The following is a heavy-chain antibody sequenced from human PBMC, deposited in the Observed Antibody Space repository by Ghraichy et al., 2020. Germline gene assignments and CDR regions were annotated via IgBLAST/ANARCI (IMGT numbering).Heavy chain of an antibody. Sequence: PETLSLTCAVYGGSFSGYYWSWIRQPPGKGLEWIGEINHSGSTNYNPSLKSRVTISVDTAKNQFPLKLSSVPAADTAVYYCARWTRDIVATILDYWGQGTLVTVSS. D-gene: IGHD5-12*01. CDR2: INHSGST. J-gene: IGHJ4*02. V-gene: IGHV4-34*01. CDR3: ARWTRDIVATILDY. CDR1: GGSFSGYY.